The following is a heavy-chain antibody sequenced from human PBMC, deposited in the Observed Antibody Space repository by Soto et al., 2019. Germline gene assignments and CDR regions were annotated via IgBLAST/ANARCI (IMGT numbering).Heavy chain of an antibody. Sequence: PGGSLRLSCAASGFTFSSYSMNWLRQAPGKWLEWVSSISSSSSYIYYADSVKGRFTISRDNAKNSLYLQMNSLRAEDTAVYYCARDITIFGVVIPLDYWGQGXLVTVYS. CDR1: GFTFSSYS. V-gene: IGHV3-21*01. D-gene: IGHD3-3*01. CDR2: ISSSSSYI. CDR3: ARDITIFGVVIPLDY. J-gene: IGHJ4*02.